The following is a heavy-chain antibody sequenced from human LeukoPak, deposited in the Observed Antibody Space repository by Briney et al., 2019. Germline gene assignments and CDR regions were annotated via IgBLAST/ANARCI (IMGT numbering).Heavy chain of an antibody. D-gene: IGHD3-10*01. J-gene: IGHJ4*02. Sequence: SETLSLTCDVSGYSISSGYYWGWIRQPPGKGLEWIGSLHHSGSTDYNPSLKSRVTISVDTSKNQFSLKLSSATVADTAVYYCATLPYGSGSFHWGQGTLVTVSS. CDR1: GYSISSGYY. V-gene: IGHV4-38-2*01. CDR2: LHHSGST. CDR3: ATLPYGSGSFH.